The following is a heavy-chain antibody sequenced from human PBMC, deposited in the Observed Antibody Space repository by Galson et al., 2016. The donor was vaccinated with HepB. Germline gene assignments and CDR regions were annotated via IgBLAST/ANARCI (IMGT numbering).Heavy chain of an antibody. CDR3: AKRYCSGATCHGAYYYHGLDV. CDR2: ISGSGATT. J-gene: IGHJ6*04. D-gene: IGHD2-2*01. Sequence: SLRLSCAASGYTFSSYAMTWVRQAPGKGLEWVSAISGSGATTYYADSVKGRFTISRDNSKNTLYLQMNSLRAEDTAMYYCAKRYCSGATCHGAYYYHGLDVWGKGTTVTVSS. V-gene: IGHV3-23*01. CDR1: GYTFSSYA.